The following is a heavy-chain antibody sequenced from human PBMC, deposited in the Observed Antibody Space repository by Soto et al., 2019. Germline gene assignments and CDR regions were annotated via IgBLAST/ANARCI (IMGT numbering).Heavy chain of an antibody. Sequence: GALRLSCAASGFIFKMYWMHWVRQSPGKGLVWISRIYNDGSYTDYADSVKGRFTISRDNVNDTLYLQMNNLRAEDSGLYYCTRGPRPISTGTGAYWGQGTQVTVSS. CDR3: TRGPRPISTGTGAY. CDR1: GFIFKMYW. D-gene: IGHD3-10*01. V-gene: IGHV3-74*01. CDR2: IYNDGSYT. J-gene: IGHJ4*02.